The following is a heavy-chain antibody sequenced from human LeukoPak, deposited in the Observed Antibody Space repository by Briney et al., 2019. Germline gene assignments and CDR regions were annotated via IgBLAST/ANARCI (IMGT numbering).Heavy chain of an antibody. CDR3: ARYCSSTSCYDWFDP. Sequence: PGGSLRFSCAASGFTFNTYSLDWVRQAPGKGLEWVSSISHNSNYIYYADSVKGRFTVSRDNAKNSLFLQMNSLRAEDTAVYYCARYCSSTSCYDWFDPWGQGTLVTVSS. V-gene: IGHV3-21*01. CDR2: ISHNSNYI. CDR1: GFTFNTYS. J-gene: IGHJ5*02. D-gene: IGHD2-2*01.